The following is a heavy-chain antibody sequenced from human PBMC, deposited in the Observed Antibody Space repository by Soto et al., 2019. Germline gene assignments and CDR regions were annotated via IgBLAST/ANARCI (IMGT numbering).Heavy chain of an antibody. D-gene: IGHD6-13*01. J-gene: IGHJ4*02. CDR2: IKSNTDGGTT. CDR1: GIIFSSAW. CDR3: TTAGSPSTRDY. V-gene: IGHV3-15*01. Sequence: EVQLVESGGGVVKPGGSLRLSCAASGIIFSSAWMAWVRQAPGKGLEWVGRIKSNTDGGTTEYAVPVKGRFTISRDDSKNTLYLQMNTLTTEDTAVYYCTTAGSPSTRDYWGQRTLVTVSS.